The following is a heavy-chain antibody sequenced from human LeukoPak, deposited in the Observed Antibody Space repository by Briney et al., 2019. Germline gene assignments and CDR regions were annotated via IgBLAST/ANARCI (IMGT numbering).Heavy chain of an antibody. V-gene: IGHV3-21*04. Sequence: GGSLRHSCEASGFTFGAYSMNWVRQAPGKGLEWVSSISSSGSDRYYADSVKGRFTISRDGSKNTLYLQMNSLTVEDTAIYFCAAGHQNSLEGYWGQGTLVSVAS. CDR3: AAGHQNSLEGY. D-gene: IGHD1-1*01. J-gene: IGHJ4*02. CDR1: GFTFGAYS. CDR2: ISSSGSDR.